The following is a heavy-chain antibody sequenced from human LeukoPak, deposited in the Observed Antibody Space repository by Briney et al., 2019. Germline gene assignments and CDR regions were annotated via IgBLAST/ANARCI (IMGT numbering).Heavy chain of an antibody. Sequence: PSETLSLTCTVSGGSISSGSYYWSWIRQPAGKGLEWIGRIYTSGSTNYNPSLKSRVTISVDTSKNQFSLKLSSVTAADTAVYYCAREGDVVADGYFQHWGQGTLVTVSS. J-gene: IGHJ1*01. V-gene: IGHV4-61*02. CDR2: IYTSGST. CDR3: AREGDVVADGYFQH. D-gene: IGHD2-2*01. CDR1: GGSISSGSYY.